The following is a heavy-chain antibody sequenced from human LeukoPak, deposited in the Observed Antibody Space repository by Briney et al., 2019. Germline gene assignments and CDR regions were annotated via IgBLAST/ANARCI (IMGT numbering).Heavy chain of an antibody. Sequence: SETLSLTCTVSGGSISSYYWSWIRQPPGKGLEWIGYTYYSGSTNYNPSLKSRVTISVDTSKNQFSLKLSSVTAADTAVYYCARDITGLIAAADWGQGTLVTVSS. CDR1: GGSISSYY. V-gene: IGHV4-59*01. CDR3: ARDITGLIAAAD. J-gene: IGHJ4*02. D-gene: IGHD6-13*01. CDR2: TYYSGST.